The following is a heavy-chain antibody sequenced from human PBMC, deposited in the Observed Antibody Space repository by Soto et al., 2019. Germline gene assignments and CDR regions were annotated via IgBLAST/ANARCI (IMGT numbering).Heavy chain of an antibody. CDR2: IYYSGST. CDR3: AREGLAYCGGDCYSTGGEGYFDL. D-gene: IGHD2-21*02. V-gene: IGHV4-31*03. CDR1: GGSISSGDYY. J-gene: IGHJ2*01. Sequence: QVQLQESGPGLVKPSQTLSLTCTVSGGSISSGDYYWSWIRQHPGKGLEWIGYIYYSGSTYYNPSLKSRVTLSVDTSKNQFSRKLNSVTAADTAVYYCAREGLAYCGGDCYSTGGEGYFDLWGRGTLVTVSS.